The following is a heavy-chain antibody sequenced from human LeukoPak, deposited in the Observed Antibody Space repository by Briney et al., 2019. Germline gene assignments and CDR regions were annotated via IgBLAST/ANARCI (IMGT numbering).Heavy chain of an antibody. Sequence: PSETLSLTCTVSGGSISNYDWSWIRQFPGKGLEWTGYIYNSGSTNYNPSLKSRVTISKDTSKNQFSLKLSSVTAADTAVYYCAREGTTGTNLNWFDSWGQGTLVTVSS. CDR2: IYNSGST. V-gene: IGHV4-59*01. D-gene: IGHD1-1*01. CDR1: GGSISNYD. J-gene: IGHJ5*01. CDR3: AREGTTGTNLNWFDS.